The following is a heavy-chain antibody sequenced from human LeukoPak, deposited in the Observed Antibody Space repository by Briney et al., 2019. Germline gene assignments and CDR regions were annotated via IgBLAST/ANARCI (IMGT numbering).Heavy chain of an antibody. CDR1: GFTVSGNC. CDR2: IHRGGNT. CDR3: ARDPGYGLGVDYGDY. Sequence: GGSPRLSCAASGFTVSGNCMSWVRQAPGKGLEWLSVIHRGGNTYYADSVKGRFTISRDSSKNTVFLQMDSLRAEDTAVYYCARDPGYGLGVDYGDYWGQGTLVTVSS. J-gene: IGHJ4*02. D-gene: IGHD3-10*01. V-gene: IGHV3-66*01.